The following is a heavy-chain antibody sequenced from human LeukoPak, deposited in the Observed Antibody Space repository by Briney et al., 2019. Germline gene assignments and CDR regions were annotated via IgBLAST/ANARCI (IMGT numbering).Heavy chain of an antibody. CDR3: ARDLAVLGVVFASYMDV. Sequence: ASVKVPCKASGYTFISHGITWVRQAPGQGLEWMGWNSTYRGNTHYAQKFQGRVTLTKDTSTTTAYLELRSLRSDDTAVYYWARDLAVLGVVFASYMDVWGQGTPVTVSS. CDR2: NSTYRGNT. CDR1: GYTFISHG. D-gene: IGHD3-3*01. V-gene: IGHV1-18*01. J-gene: IGHJ6*03.